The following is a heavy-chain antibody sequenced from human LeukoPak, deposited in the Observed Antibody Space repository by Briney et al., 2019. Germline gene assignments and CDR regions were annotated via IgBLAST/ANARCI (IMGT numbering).Heavy chain of an antibody. CDR3: ARGIGGYNYFDY. Sequence: SETLSLTCAVSGYPTGGGAYWAWIRQTPGKGLEGIGSLHHAGTTYYNPSLQSRVAISMDASKNEFFLTMTSVTAADTAVYYCARGIGGYNYFDYWGQGTLVAVSS. CDR2: LHHAGTT. V-gene: IGHV4-38-2*01. J-gene: IGHJ4*02. D-gene: IGHD3-16*01. CDR1: GYPTGGGAY.